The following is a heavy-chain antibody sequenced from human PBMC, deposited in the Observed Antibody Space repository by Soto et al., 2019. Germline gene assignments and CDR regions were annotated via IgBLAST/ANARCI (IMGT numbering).Heavy chain of an antibody. CDR1: GFTFISYG. J-gene: IGHJ4*02. CDR3: AKDPYSGSPTWIDY. CDR2: ISYDGSNK. V-gene: IGHV3-30*18. D-gene: IGHD1-26*01. Sequence: GGSLRLSCASSGFTFISYGMHWVRQAPGKGLEWVAVISYDGSNKYYADSVKGRFTISRDNSKNTLYLQMNSLRAEDTAVYYCAKDPYSGSPTWIDYWGQGTLVTVSS.